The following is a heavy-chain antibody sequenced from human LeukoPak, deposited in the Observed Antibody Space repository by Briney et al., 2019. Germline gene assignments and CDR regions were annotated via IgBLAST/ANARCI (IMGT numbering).Heavy chain of an antibody. CDR1: GYTFIGYY. Sequence: ASVKVSCKASGYTFIGYYMHWVRQAPGQGLEWMGWINPNSGGTNYAQKFQGRVTMTRDTSISTAYMELSRLRSDDTAVYYCARDPSDPMVSPFDYWGQGTLVTVSS. J-gene: IGHJ4*02. CDR3: ARDPSDPMVSPFDY. CDR2: INPNSGGT. D-gene: IGHD5-18*01. V-gene: IGHV1-2*02.